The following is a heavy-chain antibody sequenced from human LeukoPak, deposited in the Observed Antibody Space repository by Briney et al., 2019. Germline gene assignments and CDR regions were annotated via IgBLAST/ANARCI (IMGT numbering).Heavy chain of an antibody. D-gene: IGHD6-19*01. CDR1: GGSISSYY. J-gene: IGHJ4*02. CDR3: ARGGGIAVAGKLDY. CDR2: IYYSGST. Sequence: PSETLSLTXTVSGGSISSYYWSWVRQPPGKGLEWIGYIYYSGSTNHNPSLKSRVTISVDTSKNQFSLKLTSVSAADTAVYYCARGGGIAVAGKLDYWGQGTVVTVSS. V-gene: IGHV4-59*01.